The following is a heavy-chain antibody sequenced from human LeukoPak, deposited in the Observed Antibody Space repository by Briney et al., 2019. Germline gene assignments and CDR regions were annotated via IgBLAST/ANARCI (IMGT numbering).Heavy chain of an antibody. D-gene: IGHD5-24*01. CDR3: AREMAAINAY. Sequence: ASVKVSCKASGYTFSDYYMHWGRQAPGQGLEWMGWINPNSGVTNYAQKFQGRVTMTRDTSIYTAYMELTRLRSDDTAVYYCAREMAAINAYWGQGTLVTVSS. J-gene: IGHJ4*02. CDR1: GYTFSDYY. V-gene: IGHV1-2*02. CDR2: INPNSGVT.